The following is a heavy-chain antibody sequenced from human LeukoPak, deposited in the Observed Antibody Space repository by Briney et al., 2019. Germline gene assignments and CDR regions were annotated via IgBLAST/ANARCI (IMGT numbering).Heavy chain of an antibody. CDR1: GGSFSGYY. D-gene: IGHD6-19*01. CDR2: INHSGST. J-gene: IGHJ3*02. CDR3: AKRSSGWYGFFAFDI. Sequence: SSETLSLTCAVYGGSFSGYYWSWIRQPPGKGLEWIGEINHSGSTNYNPSLKSRVTISVDTSKNQFSLKLSSVTAADTAVYYCAKRSSGWYGFFAFDIWGQGTMVTVSS. V-gene: IGHV4-34*01.